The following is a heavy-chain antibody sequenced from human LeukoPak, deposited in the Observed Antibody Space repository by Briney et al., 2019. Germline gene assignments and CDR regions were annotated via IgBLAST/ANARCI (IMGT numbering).Heavy chain of an antibody. V-gene: IGHV3-33*01. CDR3: TRYNNDHFDY. D-gene: IGHD1-14*01. CDR1: GFSFGGYG. CDR2: IAYDGSRA. J-gene: IGHJ4*02. Sequence: GGSLRLPCAGSGFSFGGYGMHWFRQTPGKGLEWVAVIAYDGSRAFYADSVKGRFTISRDNSKNTMSVQMDDLRAEDTAVYYCTRYNNDHFDYWGQGTLVTVSS.